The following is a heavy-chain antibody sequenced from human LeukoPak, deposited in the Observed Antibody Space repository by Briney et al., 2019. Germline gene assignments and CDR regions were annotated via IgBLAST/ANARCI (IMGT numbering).Heavy chain of an antibody. D-gene: IGHD3-16*02. J-gene: IGHJ2*01. V-gene: IGHV1-46*01. Sequence: GASVKVSCKASGYTFADKYIHWVRQAPGQGLQCGGVIYPYDGMTNYAQEFKGGVTMTRDPSTSTVHMELTSLKSADTDVYYCARMDEVNVGGVIEEWYFDVWGRGTLVIVSS. CDR2: IYPYDGMT. CDR1: GYTFADKY. CDR3: ARMDEVNVGGVIEEWYFDV.